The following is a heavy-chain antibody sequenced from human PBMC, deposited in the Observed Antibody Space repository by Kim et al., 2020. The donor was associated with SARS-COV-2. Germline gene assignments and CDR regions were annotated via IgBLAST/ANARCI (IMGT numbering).Heavy chain of an antibody. D-gene: IGHD4-17*01. Sequence: SETLSLTCSVSGGSISTSTYYWGWIRQSPGKGLEWIGRIYYRGSTYYNPTLKSRVTISADTSKSQFSLKLIAVTAADTAVYYCARSSTTVSSRFDFWGQGILVTVSS. CDR1: GGSISTSTYY. V-gene: IGHV4-39*01. J-gene: IGHJ4*02. CDR3: ARSSTTVSSRFDF. CDR2: IYYRGST.